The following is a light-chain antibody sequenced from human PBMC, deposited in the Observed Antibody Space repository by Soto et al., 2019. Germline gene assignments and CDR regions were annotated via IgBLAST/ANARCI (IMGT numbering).Light chain of an antibody. V-gene: IGLV2-14*01. CDR1: SSDVGGYNY. J-gene: IGLJ1*01. CDR3: SSYTSSSTLV. CDR2: EVS. Sequence: QSALTQPASVSGSPGQSITISCTGTSSDVGGYNYVSWYQQHTGKAPKLMIYEVSNRPSGVSNRFSGSKSGNTASLTISGLQAEDEGDYYCSSYTSSSTLVFGTGTKLTVL.